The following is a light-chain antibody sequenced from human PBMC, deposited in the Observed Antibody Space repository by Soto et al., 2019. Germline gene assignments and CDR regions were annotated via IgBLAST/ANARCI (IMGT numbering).Light chain of an antibody. V-gene: IGKV3-15*01. J-gene: IGKJ4*01. CDR1: QGVGSN. CDR2: EAS. CDR3: QRYNNWPLT. Sequence: EIVMTQSPATLSVSPGERVTLSCRASQGVGSNLAWYQQNPGQAPRLLIYEASTRAAGVPARFSGSRSGTEFTLTINSLQSEDFAVYYCQRYNNWPLTFGGGTKVDIK.